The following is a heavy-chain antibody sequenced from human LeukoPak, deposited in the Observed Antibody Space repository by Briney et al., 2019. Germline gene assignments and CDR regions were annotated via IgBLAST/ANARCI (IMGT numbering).Heavy chain of an antibody. Sequence: SETLSLTCTVSGGSISSGSYDWYWIRQPAGKGLEWIGHIYTSGSTNYNPSLKSRVTISVDTSKNQFSLKLSSVTAADTAVYYCARAYDPTPNAFDIWGQGTMVTVSS. D-gene: IGHD3-22*01. CDR2: IYTSGST. CDR1: GGSISSGSYD. V-gene: IGHV4-61*09. J-gene: IGHJ3*02. CDR3: ARAYDPTPNAFDI.